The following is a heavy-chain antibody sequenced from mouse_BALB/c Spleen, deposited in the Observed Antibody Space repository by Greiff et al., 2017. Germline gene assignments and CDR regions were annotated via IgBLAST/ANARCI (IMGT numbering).Heavy chain of an antibody. CDR3: ARCYYGSSYWYFDY. CDR2: INPYNDGT. Sequence: EVQLQQSGAELVKPGASVKLSCKASGYTFTSYVMHWVKQKPGQGLEWIGYINPYNDGTKYNEKFKGKATLTSDKSSSTAYMELSSLTSEDSAVYYCARCYYGSSYWYFDYWGQGTTLTVSS. D-gene: IGHD1-1*01. V-gene: IGHV1-14*01. CDR1: GYTFTSYV. J-gene: IGHJ2*01.